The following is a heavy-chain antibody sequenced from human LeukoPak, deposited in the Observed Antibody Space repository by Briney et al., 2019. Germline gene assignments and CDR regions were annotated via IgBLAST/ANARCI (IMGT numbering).Heavy chain of an antibody. Sequence: PGGSLRPSCAASGFSLISYNMNWVRQAPGKGLEWVASISSTGSRIYYADSVKGRFTISRDNAKNSLYLQMNSLRAEDTAMYYCATAPYDILTGYSPYYFESWGQGTLVTVSS. CDR2: ISSTGSRI. CDR1: GFSLISYN. CDR3: ATAPYDILTGYSPYYFES. J-gene: IGHJ4*02. D-gene: IGHD3-9*01. V-gene: IGHV3-21*06.